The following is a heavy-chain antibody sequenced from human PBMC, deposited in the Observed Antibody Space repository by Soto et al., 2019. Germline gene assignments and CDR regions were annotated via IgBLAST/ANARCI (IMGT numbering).Heavy chain of an antibody. D-gene: IGHD6-13*01. J-gene: IGHJ4*02. CDR3: ARGGSNRFGL. Sequence: EEQLVESGGGLVQPGGSLRVSCAASGFTFSGHWMTWVRQAPGKGLEWVASIKEDGSEKKYVDSAKGRFTISRDNAKKSLYLQMNSLRGDDTAVYYCARGGSNRFGLWRQGTLVTVSS. V-gene: IGHV3-7*04. CDR1: GFTFSGHW. CDR2: IKEDGSEK.